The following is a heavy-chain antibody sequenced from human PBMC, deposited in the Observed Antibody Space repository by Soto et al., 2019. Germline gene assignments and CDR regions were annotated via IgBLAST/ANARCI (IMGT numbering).Heavy chain of an antibody. CDR3: ALPPPVDVAGTEF. V-gene: IGHV4-39*01. CDR2: IHYSGRV. CDR1: GGSISGSHYH. D-gene: IGHD6-19*01. J-gene: IGHJ4*02. Sequence: SETLSLTCTVSGGSISGSHYHWGWIRQPPGKVLEWIGSIHYSGRVFYKSSLLGRVTISVDTSKNPFSLDLNSVTATTTAVYYCALPPPVDVAGTEFWRQGTLVRVSS.